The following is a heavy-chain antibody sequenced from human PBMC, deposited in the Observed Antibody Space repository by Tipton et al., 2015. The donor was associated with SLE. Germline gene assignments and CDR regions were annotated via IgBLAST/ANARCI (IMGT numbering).Heavy chain of an antibody. J-gene: IGHJ6*03. V-gene: IGHV4-39*07. CDR2: IYYSGST. CDR3: ARDDRSSYYMDV. CDR1: GGSISRSRYY. Sequence: TLSLTCTVSGGSISRSRYYWGWICQPPGKGLEWIGSIYYSGSTYFNPSLKSRVTISVDMSKNQFSLRLSSVTAADTALYFCARDDRSSYYMDVWGRGTTVTVSS.